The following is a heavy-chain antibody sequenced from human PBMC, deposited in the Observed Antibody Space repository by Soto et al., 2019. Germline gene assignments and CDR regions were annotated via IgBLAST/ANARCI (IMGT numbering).Heavy chain of an antibody. CDR2: IYYSGST. CDR1: GGSISSDSYY. V-gene: IGHV4-31*03. J-gene: IGHJ5*02. CDR3: ARGEASITMLRNWFDP. D-gene: IGHD3-10*01. Sequence: TLSLTCTVSGGSISSDSYYWTWIRRHPGKCLEWIGYIYYSGSTYYNPSLKSRVTISVDTSKSQFSLKLSSVTAADTAVYYCARGEASITMLRNWFDPWGQGTLVTVSS.